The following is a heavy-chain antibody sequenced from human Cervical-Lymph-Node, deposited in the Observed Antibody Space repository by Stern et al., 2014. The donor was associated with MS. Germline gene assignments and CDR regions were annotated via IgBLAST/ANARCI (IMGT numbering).Heavy chain of an antibody. J-gene: IGHJ4*02. Sequence: QMQLVQSGAEVKKPGASVKVTCKASGNTFTNYYVHWVRQAPGQGLEWMGIISPSGGSTSYAQRFQGRLSMTRDTSTNTVYMELSSLRSEDTAVYYCAPAANIAGYLDYWGQGTQVTVSS. CDR3: APAANIAGYLDY. D-gene: IGHD6-13*01. V-gene: IGHV1-46*01. CDR1: GNTFTNYY. CDR2: ISPSGGST.